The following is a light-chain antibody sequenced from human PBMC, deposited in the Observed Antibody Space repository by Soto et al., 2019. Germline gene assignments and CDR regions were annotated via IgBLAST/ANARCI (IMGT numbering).Light chain of an antibody. V-gene: IGKV3-20*01. CDR1: QSVTSRS. CDR3: QHYSSSRWT. J-gene: IGKJ1*01. CDR2: AAS. Sequence: EIVLTQSPGTLSLSPGERVTLSFRASQSVTSRSLSWYQKKPGQAPRLLIYAASTRASGIPDRFSGGGSGTDVTLTISRLEPEDCAVYYCQHYSSSRWTFGQGTKVEVK.